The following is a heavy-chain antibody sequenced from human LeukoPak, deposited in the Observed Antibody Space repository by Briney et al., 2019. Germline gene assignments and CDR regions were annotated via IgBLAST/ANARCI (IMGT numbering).Heavy chain of an antibody. J-gene: IGHJ6*02. V-gene: IGHV4-34*01. D-gene: IGHD6-13*01. Sequence: SETLSLTCAVYGGSFSGYYWSWIRQPPGKGLEWIGEINHSGSTNYNPSLKSRVTISVDTSKNQFSLKLSSVTAADTAVYYCARGTGGMAAAGTHYYYYGMDVWGQGTTVTVSS. CDR1: GGSFSGYY. CDR2: INHSGST. CDR3: ARGTGGMAAAGTHYYYYGMDV.